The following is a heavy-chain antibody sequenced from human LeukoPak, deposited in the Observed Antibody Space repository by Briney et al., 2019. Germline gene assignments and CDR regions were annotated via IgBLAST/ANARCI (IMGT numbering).Heavy chain of an antibody. D-gene: IGHD3-3*01. CDR2: IYHSGST. V-gene: IGHV4-38-2*02. CDR1: GYSISSGYY. J-gene: IGHJ6*03. Sequence: SETLSLTCTVSGYSISSGYYWGWIRQPPGKGLEWIWSIYHSGSTYYNPSLKSRVTISVDTSKNQFSLELSSGTAAETAVYYCARLSQFGVLRFSYYMDVWGKGTTVTVSS. CDR3: ARLSQFGVLRFSYYMDV.